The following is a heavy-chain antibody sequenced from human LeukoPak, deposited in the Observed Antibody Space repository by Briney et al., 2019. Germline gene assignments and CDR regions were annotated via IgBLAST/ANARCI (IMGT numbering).Heavy chain of an antibody. Sequence: GGSLRRSCAASGFTISSNYMSWVRRAPGKGREGVSVIYSGGSTYYAYAVKGRITISRDNSKNTLYLQMNSLRAEDTAVYYCARRMVYADDAFDIWGQGTMVTVSS. CDR2: IYSGGST. D-gene: IGHD2-8*01. CDR1: GFTISSNY. J-gene: IGHJ3*02. CDR3: ARRMVYADDAFDI. V-gene: IGHV3-66*02.